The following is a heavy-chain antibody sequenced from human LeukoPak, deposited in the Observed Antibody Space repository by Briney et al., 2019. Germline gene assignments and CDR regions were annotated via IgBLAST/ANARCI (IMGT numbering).Heavy chain of an antibody. J-gene: IGHJ5*02. V-gene: IGHV1-8*01. CDR1: GYTFTSYD. CDR2: MNPNSGNT. D-gene: IGHD5-18*01. CDR3: AKDTAMVPNNWFDP. Sequence: ASVKVSCKASGYTFTSYDINWVRQATGQGLEWMGWMNPNSGNTGYAQKFQGRVTMTRNTSISTAYMELSSLRSEDTAVYYCAKDTAMVPNNWFDPWGQGTLVTVSS.